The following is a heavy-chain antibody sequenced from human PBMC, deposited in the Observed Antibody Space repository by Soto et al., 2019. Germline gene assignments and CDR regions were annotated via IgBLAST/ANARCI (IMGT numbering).Heavy chain of an antibody. V-gene: IGHV4-4*02. CDR1: GASFTSNDW. CDR3: ASRDPGTSVDY. J-gene: IGHJ4*02. CDR2: IYRTGST. D-gene: IGHD1-7*01. Sequence: SETLSLTCAVSGASFTSNDWWTWVRQPPGRGLEWTGEIYRTGSTNYHPSLKSRVTISLDKSENQFSLTVTSLTAADTAVYYGASRDPGTSVDYWGQGTLVTVSS.